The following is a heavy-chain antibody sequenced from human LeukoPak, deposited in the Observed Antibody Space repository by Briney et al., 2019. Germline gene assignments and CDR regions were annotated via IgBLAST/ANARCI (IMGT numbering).Heavy chain of an antibody. CDR3: TSGSSWPPGFDY. J-gene: IGHJ4*02. V-gene: IGHV3-11*04. Sequence: GGSLRLSCAASGFTFSDYHMSWIRQAPGKGLEWVSYITISGSTVYYADSVKGRFTISRDNAKNSLYLQMNSLRVEDTAVYYCTSGSSWPPGFDYWGQGNLVTVSS. CDR1: GFTFSDYH. CDR2: ITISGSTV. D-gene: IGHD6-13*01.